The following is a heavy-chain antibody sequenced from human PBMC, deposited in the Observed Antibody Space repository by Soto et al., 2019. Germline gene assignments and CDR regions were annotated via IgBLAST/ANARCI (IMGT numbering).Heavy chain of an antibody. CDR2: IIPIFGTA. CDR3: GGDLWCGGGRPPTFAL. Sequence: QVQLVQSGAEVKKPGSSVKVSCKASGGTFSSYAISWVRQAPGQGLEWMGGIIPIFGTANYAQKFQGRVTITGGEPQSKAQRGRSSRRSEDPAVYYWGGDLWCGGGRPPTFALGGRGPRVT. CDR1: GGTFSSYA. D-gene: IGHD2-21*01. V-gene: IGHV1-69*01. J-gene: IGHJ4*02.